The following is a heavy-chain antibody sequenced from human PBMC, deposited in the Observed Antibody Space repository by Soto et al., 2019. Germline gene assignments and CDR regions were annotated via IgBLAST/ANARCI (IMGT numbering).Heavy chain of an antibody. CDR1: GGSISSGDYY. D-gene: IGHD6-13*01. J-gene: IGHJ6*02. CDR3: ARKLGAAAGYYYYYYYGMDV. V-gene: IGHV4-61*08. Sequence: SETLSLTCTVSGGSISSGDYYWSWIRQPPGKGLEWIGYIYYSGSTNYNPSLKSRVTISVDTSKNQFSLKLSSVTAADTAVYYCARKLGAAAGYYYYYYYGMDVWGQGTTVTVSS. CDR2: IYYSGST.